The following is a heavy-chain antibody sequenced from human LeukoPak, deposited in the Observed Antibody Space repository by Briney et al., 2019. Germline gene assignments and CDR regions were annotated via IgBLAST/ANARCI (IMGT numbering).Heavy chain of an antibody. J-gene: IGHJ5*02. CDR1: GFTVSSNY. D-gene: IGHD4-17*01. Sequence: GGSLRLSCAASGFTVSSNYMSWVRQAPGKGLEWVSVIYSGGSTYYADSVKGRFTISRDNSKNTLYLQMNSLRAEDTAVYYCARLVTVTTPDGNWSDPWGQGTLVTVSS. V-gene: IGHV3-53*01. CDR2: IYSGGST. CDR3: ARLVTVTTPDGNWSDP.